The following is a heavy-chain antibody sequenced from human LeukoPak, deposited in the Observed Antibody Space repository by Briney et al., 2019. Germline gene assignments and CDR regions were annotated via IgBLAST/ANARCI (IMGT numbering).Heavy chain of an antibody. V-gene: IGHV3-30*03. CDR2: ISYDGSNK. CDR3: ARRLLTGYYEF. J-gene: IGHJ4*02. CDR1: GFTFSNYG. Sequence: GRSLRLSCAASGFTFSNYGMHWVRQAPGKGLEWVAVISYDGSNKYYADSVKGRFTISRDNSKNTLYLQMNSLRAEDTAVYYCARRLLTGYYEFWGQGTLVTVSS. D-gene: IGHD3-9*01.